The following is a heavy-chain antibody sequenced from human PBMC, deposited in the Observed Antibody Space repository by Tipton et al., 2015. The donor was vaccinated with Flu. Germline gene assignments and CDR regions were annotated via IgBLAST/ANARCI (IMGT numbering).Heavy chain of an antibody. CDR3: ARGGGGSSGYYIDY. J-gene: IGHJ4*02. D-gene: IGHD3-22*01. CDR2: INHSGST. CDR1: GGSFSGYY. Sequence: TLSLTCAVYGGSFSGYYWSWIRQPPGKGLEWIGEINHSGSTNYNPSLKSRVTISVDTSKNQFSLKLSSVTAADTAVYYCARGGGGSSGYYIDYWGQGTLVTVSS. V-gene: IGHV4-34*01.